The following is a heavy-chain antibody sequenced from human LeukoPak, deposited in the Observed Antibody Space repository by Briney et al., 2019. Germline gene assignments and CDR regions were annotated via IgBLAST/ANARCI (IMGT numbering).Heavy chain of an antibody. D-gene: IGHD3-22*01. J-gene: IGHJ4*02. CDR1: GFTFNTYG. CDR2: ISGSGGST. V-gene: IGHV3-23*01. CDR3: AKFDGSGYYREIDY. Sequence: PGGSLRLSCAASGFTFNTYGMNWVRQAPGKGLEWVSDISGSGGSTHYADSVKGRFTISRDNSKNTLYLQMNSLRAEDTAVYYCAKFDGSGYYREIDYWGQGTLVTVSS.